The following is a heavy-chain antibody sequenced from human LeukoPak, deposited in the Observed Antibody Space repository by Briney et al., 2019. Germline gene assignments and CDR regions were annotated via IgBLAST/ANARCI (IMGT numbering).Heavy chain of an antibody. CDR1: GFTFSSYD. CDR3: SWELLQ. D-gene: IGHD1-26*01. V-gene: IGHV3-64D*09. Sequence: GGSLRLSCAASGFTFSSYDMSWVRQAPGKGLEYVSAISSNGGTTYYADSVKGRFTISRDNSKNTLYLQMSSLRAEDTAVYYCSWELLQWGQGTLVTVSS. J-gene: IGHJ4*02. CDR2: ISSNGGTT.